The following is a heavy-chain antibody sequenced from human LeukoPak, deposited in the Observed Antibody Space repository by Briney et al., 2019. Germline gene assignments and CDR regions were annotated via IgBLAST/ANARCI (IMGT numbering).Heavy chain of an antibody. CDR3: ARVMRRGYYFDY. Sequence: ASVKVSCKASGYTFTSYDINWVRQATGQGPEWMGWMNPNSGNTGYAQKFQGRVTMTRNTSISTAYMELSSLRSEDTAVYYCARVMRRGYYFDYWGQGTLVTVSS. CDR1: GYTFTSYD. D-gene: IGHD3-10*01. V-gene: IGHV1-8*01. CDR2: MNPNSGNT. J-gene: IGHJ4*02.